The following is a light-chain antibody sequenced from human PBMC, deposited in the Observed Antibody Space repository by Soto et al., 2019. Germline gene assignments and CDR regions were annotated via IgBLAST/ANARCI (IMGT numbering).Light chain of an antibody. CDR2: GAS. CDR1: QSVASN. V-gene: IGKV3-15*01. Sequence: EIVMTQSPASLSVSPGDGATLSCRASQSVASNVAWYQQKPGQGPRLLIHGASTRAVGVPARFSGSGSGTDFTLTISSLQSEDFAGYYCQQYHNWPPQYTFGQGTQLQIK. J-gene: IGKJ2*01. CDR3: QQYHNWPPQYT.